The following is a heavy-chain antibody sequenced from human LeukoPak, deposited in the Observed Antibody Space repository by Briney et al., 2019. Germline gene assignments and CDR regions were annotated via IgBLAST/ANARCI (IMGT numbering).Heavy chain of an antibody. Sequence: SETLSLTCAVYGGSFSGYYWSWIRQPPGKGLEWIGEINHSGSTNYNPSLKSRVTISVDTSKNQFSLKLSSVTAADTAVYYCARARTYYYDSSGYYLFDHWGQGTLVTVSS. D-gene: IGHD3-22*01. CDR2: INHSGST. V-gene: IGHV4-34*01. CDR1: GGSFSGYY. J-gene: IGHJ4*02. CDR3: ARARTYYYDSSGYYLFDH.